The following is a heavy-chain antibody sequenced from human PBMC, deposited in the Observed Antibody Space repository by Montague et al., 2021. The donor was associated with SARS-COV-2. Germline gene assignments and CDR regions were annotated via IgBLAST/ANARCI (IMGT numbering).Heavy chain of an antibody. J-gene: IGHJ3*02. V-gene: IGHV4-39*01. CDR2: IYYSGST. D-gene: IGHD3-22*01. Sequence: SETLSLTCTVSGGSISSSSYYWGWIRQPPGKGLEWIGSIYYSGSTYYYPSLKSRVTISVDTSKNQFSLKLSSVTAADTAVYYCARFPTSYYYDSKAAPATPDAFDIWGQGTMVTVSS. CDR1: GGSISSSSYY. CDR3: ARFPTSYYYDSKAAPATPDAFDI.